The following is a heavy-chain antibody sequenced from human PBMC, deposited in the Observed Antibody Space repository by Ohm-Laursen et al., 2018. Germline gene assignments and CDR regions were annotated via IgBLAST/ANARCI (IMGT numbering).Heavy chain of an antibody. CDR2: IKSKTDGGTT. V-gene: IGHV3-15*01. CDR3: TTLAGIAAAGSGY. J-gene: IGHJ4*02. Sequence: SLRLSCAASGFTFSNAWMSWVRQAPGKGLEWVGRIKSKTDGGTTDYAAPVKGRFTISRDDSKSTLYLQMNSLKTEDTAVYYCTTLAGIAAAGSGYWGQGTLVTVSP. CDR1: GFTFSNAW. D-gene: IGHD6-13*01.